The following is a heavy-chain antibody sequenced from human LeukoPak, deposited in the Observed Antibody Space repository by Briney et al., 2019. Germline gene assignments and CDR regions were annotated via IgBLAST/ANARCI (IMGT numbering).Heavy chain of an antibody. CDR2: IYYSGST. D-gene: IGHD3-22*01. J-gene: IGHJ3*02. CDR1: GGSISSYY. Sequence: SETLSLTCTVSGGSISSYYWSWIRQPPGKGLEWIGYIYYSGSTNYNPSLKSRVTISVDTSKNQFSLKLSSVTAADTAVYYCARGLFYYDSTAFDIWGQGTMVTVSS. CDR3: ARGLFYYDSTAFDI. V-gene: IGHV4-59*01.